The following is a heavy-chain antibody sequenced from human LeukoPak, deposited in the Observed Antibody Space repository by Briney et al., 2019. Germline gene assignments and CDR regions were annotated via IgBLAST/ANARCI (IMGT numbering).Heavy chain of an antibody. CDR1: GFTFSSYS. J-gene: IGHJ4*02. D-gene: IGHD6-19*01. V-gene: IGHV3-48*01. CDR2: ISSSSSTI. Sequence: GGSLRLSCAASGFTFSSYSMNWVHQAPGKGLEWVSYISSSSSTIYYADSVKGRFTISRDNAKNSLYLQMNSLRAEDTAVYYCTRVLYSSGWYGDHYWGQGTLVTVSS. CDR3: TRVLYSSGWYGDHY.